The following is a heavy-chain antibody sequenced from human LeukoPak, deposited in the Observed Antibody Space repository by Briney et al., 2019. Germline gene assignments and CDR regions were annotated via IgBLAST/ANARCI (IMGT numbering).Heavy chain of an antibody. CDR1: GGSINSYY. J-gene: IGHJ6*02. CDR3: ARIKNYGAYLYYGLDV. CDR2: IHYSGST. D-gene: IGHD4-17*01. V-gene: IGHV4-59*01. Sequence: PSETLSLTCTVSGGSINSYYWSWIRQPPGKGLEWIGYIHYSGSTNYNPSLESRVSILVDTSKNQFSLKLSSVTAADTAVYYCARIKNYGAYLYYGLDVWGQGTTVTVSS.